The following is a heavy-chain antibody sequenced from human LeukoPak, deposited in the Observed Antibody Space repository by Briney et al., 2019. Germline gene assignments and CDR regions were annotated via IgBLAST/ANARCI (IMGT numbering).Heavy chain of an antibody. CDR2: IIPIFGTA. CDR3: ARVASGYNWFDP. V-gene: IGHV1-69*13. J-gene: IGHJ5*02. D-gene: IGHD1-26*01. CDR1: GGTFSSYA. Sequence: ASVKVSCKASGGTFSSYAISWVRQAPGQGLEWMGGIIPIFGTANYAQKFQGRVTITADESTSTAYMELSSLRSEDMAVYYCARVASGYNWFDPWGQGTLVTVSS.